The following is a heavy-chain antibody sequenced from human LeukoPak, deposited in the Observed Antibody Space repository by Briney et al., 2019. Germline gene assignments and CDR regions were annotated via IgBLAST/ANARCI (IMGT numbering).Heavy chain of an antibody. CDR3: ARASVYSSGWSLNFDY. D-gene: IGHD6-19*01. CDR1: GYTFTGYY. J-gene: IGHJ4*02. CDR2: INPNSGGT. V-gene: IGHV1-2*02. Sequence: ASVKVSCKASGYTFTGYYMHWVRQAPGQGLEWMGWINPNSGGTNYAQKFQGRVTMTRDTSISTACMELSRLRSDDTAVYYCARASVYSSGWSLNFDYWGQGTLVTVSS.